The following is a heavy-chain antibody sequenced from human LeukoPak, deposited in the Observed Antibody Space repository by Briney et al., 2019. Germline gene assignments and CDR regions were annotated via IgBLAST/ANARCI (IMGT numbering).Heavy chain of an antibody. J-gene: IGHJ6*03. D-gene: IGHD3-10*01. V-gene: IGHV1-2*06. CDR1: GYTFTGYY. CDR2: INPNSGGT. Sequence: ASVKVSCKASGYTFTGYYMHWVRQAPGQGLEWMGRINPNSGGTNYAQKFQGRVTMTRDTSISTAYMELSRLRSDDTAVYYCARLSYGSGRVPPNYYYMDVWGKGTTVTVSS. CDR3: ARLSYGSGRVPPNYYYMDV.